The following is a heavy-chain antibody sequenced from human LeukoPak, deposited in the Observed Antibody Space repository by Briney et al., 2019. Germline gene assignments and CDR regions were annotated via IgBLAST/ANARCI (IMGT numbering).Heavy chain of an antibody. CDR1: GGSISSYY. V-gene: IGHV4-59*01. CDR3: ARVFTMVRGVYFDY. Sequence: SETLSLTCTVSGGSISSYYWSWIRQPPGKGLEWIGYIYYSGSTNYNPSLKSRVTISVDTSKNQFSLKLSSVTAADTGVYYCARVFTMVRGVYFDYWGQGTLVTVSS. CDR2: IYYSGST. D-gene: IGHD3-10*01. J-gene: IGHJ4*02.